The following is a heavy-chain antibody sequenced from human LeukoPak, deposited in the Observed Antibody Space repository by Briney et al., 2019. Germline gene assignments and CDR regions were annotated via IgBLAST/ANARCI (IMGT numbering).Heavy chain of an antibody. V-gene: IGHV1-69*13. CDR2: IIPISGTA. CDR3: ARDREGELQTLDY. D-gene: IGHD1-26*01. Sequence: ASVKVSCKASGGTFSSYAISWVRQAPGQGLEWMGGIIPISGTANYAQKFQGRVTITADESTSTAYMELSSLRSEDTAVYYCARDREGELQTLDYWGQGTLVTVSS. CDR1: GGTFSSYA. J-gene: IGHJ4*02.